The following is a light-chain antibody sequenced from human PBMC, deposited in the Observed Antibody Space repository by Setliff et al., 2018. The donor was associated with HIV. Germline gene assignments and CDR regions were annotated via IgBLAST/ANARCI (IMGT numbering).Light chain of an antibody. J-gene: IGLJ2*01. CDR2: NND. CDR1: SSNIGGDA. Sequence: QSALTQPPSASGTPGQRVTISCSGSSSNIGGDAVKWYQQLPGTAPKLLIYNNDQRPSGVPDRFSASSSGTSASLAISGLQSEDEADYFCASWDHSLNGLVFGGGTK. V-gene: IGLV1-44*01. CDR3: ASWDHSLNGLV.